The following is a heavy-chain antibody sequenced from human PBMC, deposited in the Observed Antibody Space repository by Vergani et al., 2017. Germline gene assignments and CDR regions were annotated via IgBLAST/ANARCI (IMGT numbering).Heavy chain of an antibody. Sequence: QVQVVQSGAEVKKSGASVKVSCKTSGYTFSNYYMHWVRPAPGQGLEWMGIINPSGSHTNYAQKFQGRVTMTRDTSTSTVYMELSSLRSEDTAIYYCARVDYVILTGYRYWVQGTLVTVSA. CDR3: ARVDYVILTGYRY. J-gene: IGHJ4*02. CDR2: INPSGSHT. V-gene: IGHV1-46*03. CDR1: GYTFSNYY. D-gene: IGHD3-9*01.